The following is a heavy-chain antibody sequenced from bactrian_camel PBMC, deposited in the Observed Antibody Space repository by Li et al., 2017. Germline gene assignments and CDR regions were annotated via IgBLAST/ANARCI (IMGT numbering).Heavy chain of an antibody. J-gene: IGHJ4*01. CDR2: IYTGDGTT. CDR1: GSPYDEDC. Sequence: QVQLVESGGGSVQAGGSLRLSCVASGSPYDEDCMAWFRQTPGKEREGIASIYTGDGTTYYSDSVKGRFAISRYNAQSTMYLQMNSLQPEDTATYYCAAWPFSAGDVRRRRDERCGDWGKYIYRGQGTQVTVS. CDR3: AAWPFSAGDVRRRRDERCGDWGKYIY. D-gene: IGHD5*01. V-gene: IGHV3S63*01.